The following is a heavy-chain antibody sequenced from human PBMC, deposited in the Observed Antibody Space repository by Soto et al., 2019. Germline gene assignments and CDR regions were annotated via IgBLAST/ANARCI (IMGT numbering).Heavy chain of an antibody. Sequence: GSLRLSCAASGLTLSSDWMCWVRQAPGKGLEWVANIKQDGSEKYYVDSVKGRFTISRDSAKNSLYLQMNSLRAEDTAVYYCARDSRSWDYYYDSSGYPQNAFDIWGQGTMVTVSS. CDR1: GLTLSSDW. CDR3: ARDSRSWDYYYDSSGYPQNAFDI. D-gene: IGHD3-22*01. J-gene: IGHJ3*02. V-gene: IGHV3-7*04. CDR2: IKQDGSEK.